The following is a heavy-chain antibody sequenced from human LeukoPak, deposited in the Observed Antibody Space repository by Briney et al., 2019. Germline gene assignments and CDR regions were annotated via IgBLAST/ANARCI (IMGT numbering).Heavy chain of an antibody. D-gene: IGHD1-26*01. CDR2: INDNGNT. V-gene: IGHV4-34*01. J-gene: IGHJ4*02. CDR3: AREILGATTPDY. Sequence: SETLSLTCAVYGGSFSGHYWSWLRQPPGKGLVWIGEINDNGNTNYNPSLKSRVTMSVDRSKRQFSLKLSSVTAADTAMYHCAREILGATTPDYWGQGTLVAVSS. CDR1: GGSFSGHY.